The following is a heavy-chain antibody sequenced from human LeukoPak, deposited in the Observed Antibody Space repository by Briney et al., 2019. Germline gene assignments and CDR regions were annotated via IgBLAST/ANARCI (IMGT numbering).Heavy chain of an antibody. V-gene: IGHV4-59*08. CDR3: ARLAEAGSSGFDY. D-gene: IGHD3-3*01. CDR2: IYYSGST. CDR1: GGSISSYY. J-gene: IGHJ4*02. Sequence: SETLCLTCTVSGGSISSYYWSWIRQPPGKGLEWIGYIYYSGSTNYNPSLKSRVTISVDTSKNQFSLKLSSVTAADTAVYYCARLAEAGSSGFDYWGQGTLVTVSS.